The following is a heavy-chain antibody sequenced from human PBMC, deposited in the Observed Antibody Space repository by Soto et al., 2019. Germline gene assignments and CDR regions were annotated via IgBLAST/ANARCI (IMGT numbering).Heavy chain of an antibody. D-gene: IGHD3-3*01. Sequence: PGGSLRLSCAASGFPFSIYWMHWVRQAPGKGLVWVSVINNDGSSTSYADSVKGRFTISRDNAKNTLYLQMNSLRAEDTAVYYCARYAITILGVASYGMDVWGQGTGVTV. CDR2: INNDGSST. CDR1: GFPFSIYW. CDR3: ARYAITILGVASYGMDV. J-gene: IGHJ6*02. V-gene: IGHV3-74*01.